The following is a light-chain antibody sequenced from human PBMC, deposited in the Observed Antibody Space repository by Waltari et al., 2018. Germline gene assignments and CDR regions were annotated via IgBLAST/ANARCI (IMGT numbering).Light chain of an antibody. J-gene: IGKJ4*01. CDR3: QQYYSTLT. CDR2: WAS. Sequence: DILLTQSPDSLAVSLGERAPINCKSSQTVLYSSNNKNYLAWYQQKPGQSPKLLIYWASTRESGVPDRFRGSGSGTDFTLTISSLQAEDVAVYYCQQYYSTLTFGGGTKVEIK. V-gene: IGKV4-1*01. CDR1: QTVLYSSNNKNY.